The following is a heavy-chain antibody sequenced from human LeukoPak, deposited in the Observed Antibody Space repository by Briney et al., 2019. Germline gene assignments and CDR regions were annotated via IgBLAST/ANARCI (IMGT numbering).Heavy chain of an antibody. V-gene: IGHV3-7*01. Sequence: GGSLRLSCAASGFTFSSYWMSWVRQAPGRGLEWVANIKQDGSEKNYVDSVKGRFTISRDNAKNSLDLQMNSLRAEDTAVYYCARAGGYASSWAYWGQGTLVTVSS. D-gene: IGHD5-12*01. CDR3: ARAGGYASSWAY. CDR1: GFTFSSYW. J-gene: IGHJ4*02. CDR2: IKQDGSEK.